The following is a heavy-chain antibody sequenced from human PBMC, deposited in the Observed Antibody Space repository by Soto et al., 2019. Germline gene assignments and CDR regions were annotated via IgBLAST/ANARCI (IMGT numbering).Heavy chain of an antibody. V-gene: IGHV4-30-4*01. CDR1: GGSISSGDYY. D-gene: IGHD3-10*01. CDR2: NYYSGST. CDR3: ATERVHSYIHHNWLDS. Sequence: SETLSLTCTVSGGSISSGDYYWSWLRQSPGKGLEWIGYNYYSGSTYYNPTLKSPVTISIDTSKNQFSLKLSSVTAADTAVYYCATERVHSYIHHNWLDSWGQGPLVTVYS. J-gene: IGHJ5*01.